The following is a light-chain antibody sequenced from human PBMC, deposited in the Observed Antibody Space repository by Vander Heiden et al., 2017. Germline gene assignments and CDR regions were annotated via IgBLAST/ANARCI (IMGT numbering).Light chain of an antibody. Sequence: HSALTQPASVSGSPRQSPTTSSTGTSSDVGGYNYVSWYQQHPGKAPKLMIYDVSNRPSGVSNRFSGSKSGNTASLTISGLQAEDEADYYCSSYTSRGGVVFGGGTKLTVL. J-gene: IGLJ2*01. CDR3: SSYTSRGGVV. CDR1: SSDVGGYNY. V-gene: IGLV2-14*01. CDR2: DVS.